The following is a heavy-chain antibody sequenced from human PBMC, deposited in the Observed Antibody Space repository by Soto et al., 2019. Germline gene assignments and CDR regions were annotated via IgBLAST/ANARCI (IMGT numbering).Heavy chain of an antibody. J-gene: IGHJ6*02. Sequence: SVKVSCKASGGTFSSYAISWVRQAPGQRLEWMGGIIPIFGTANYAQKFQGRVTITADESTSTAYMELSSLRSEDTAVYYCARAWTTTLETDYYYGMDFSGQGTTVTGSS. CDR1: GGTFSSYA. CDR2: IIPIFGTA. V-gene: IGHV1-69*13. CDR3: ARAWTTTLETDYYYGMDF. D-gene: IGHD1-26*01.